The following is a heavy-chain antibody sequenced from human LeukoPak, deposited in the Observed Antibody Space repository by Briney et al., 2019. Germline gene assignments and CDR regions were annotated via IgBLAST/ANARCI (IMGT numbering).Heavy chain of an antibody. J-gene: IGHJ3*02. V-gene: IGHV3-48*04. CDR3: ARGMWELPGDAFDI. CDR1: GFTFSSYS. CDR2: ISSSSSTI. D-gene: IGHD1-26*01. Sequence: PGGSLRLSCAASGFTFSSYSMNWVRQAPGKGLEWVSYISSSSSTIYYADSVKGRFTISRDNAKNSLYLQMNSLRAEDTAVYYCARGMWELPGDAFDIWGQGTMVTVSS.